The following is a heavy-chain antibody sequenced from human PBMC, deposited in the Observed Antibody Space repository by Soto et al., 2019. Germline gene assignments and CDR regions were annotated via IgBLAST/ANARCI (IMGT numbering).Heavy chain of an antibody. CDR1: GFTFSNNW. CDR3: ARASSTWYVSFDY. CDR2: INSDGSIT. D-gene: IGHD6-13*01. Sequence: LRLSCAASGFTFSNNWMHWVRQAPGKGLVWVSRINSDGSITNYADSVKGQFTISRDNAKNTLYLQMNSLRAEDTAVYYCARASSTWYVSFDYWGQGILVTVSS. J-gene: IGHJ4*02. V-gene: IGHV3-74*01.